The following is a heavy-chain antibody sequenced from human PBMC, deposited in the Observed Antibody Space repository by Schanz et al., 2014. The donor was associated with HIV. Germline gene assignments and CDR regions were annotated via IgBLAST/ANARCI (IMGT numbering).Heavy chain of an antibody. J-gene: IGHJ4*02. CDR3: ARAMLISGTGYWTGENY. CDR2: IKPDGSET. V-gene: IGHV3-7*01. CDR1: GSTFTTYY. D-gene: IGHD3-10*01. Sequence: EVHLVESGGGLVQPGGSLRLSCVASGSTFTTYYMSWVRQAPGKGLEWVANIKPDGSETYYVGSVRGRFTISRDNAKNSLYLQMTGLKAEDTAVYYCARAMLISGTGYWTGENYWGQGTLVIVSS.